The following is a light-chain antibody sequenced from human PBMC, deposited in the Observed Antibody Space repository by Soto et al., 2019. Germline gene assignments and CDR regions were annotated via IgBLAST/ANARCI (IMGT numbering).Light chain of an antibody. Sequence: NFMLTQPHSVSESPGKTVTISCTRSSGRIGSNDVQWYQQRPGSVPTPVIYEDDQRLSGVPDRFSGSIDSSSNSASLTISGLKTEDEADYYCQSYDNRNHVVVFGGGTKVTVL. CDR1: SGRIGSND. J-gene: IGLJ2*01. V-gene: IGLV6-57*03. CDR3: QSYDNRNHVVV. CDR2: EDD.